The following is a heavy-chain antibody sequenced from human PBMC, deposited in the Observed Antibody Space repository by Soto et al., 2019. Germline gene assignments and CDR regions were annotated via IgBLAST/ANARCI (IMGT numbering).Heavy chain of an antibody. J-gene: IGHJ6*03. CDR1: GGSISTYY. CDR2: IYYSGRT. V-gene: IGHV4-59*01. CDR3: ARGAGTMFAGEEYYYMDV. D-gene: IGHD3-10*02. Sequence: QVQLQESGPGLVKPSETLSLTCTVSGGSISTYYWSWIRQPPGKGLEWIGYIYYSGRTSYNPSLKSRVTISVDTPKNEVSLKLRSVTAADTAVYYCARGAGTMFAGEEYYYMDVWGKGTTVTVSS.